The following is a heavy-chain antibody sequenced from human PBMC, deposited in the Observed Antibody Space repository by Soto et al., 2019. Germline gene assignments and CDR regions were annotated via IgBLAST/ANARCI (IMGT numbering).Heavy chain of an antibody. Sequence: GGSLRLSCAASGFPFSSYAMTWVRQAPGKGLEWVSGISGSGTITYDADSGKGRFTISRDKSKNTLYLQMNSLRADDTAVYYCAKSLSASPNYFFDSWGQGTLVTVSS. J-gene: IGHJ4*02. D-gene: IGHD1-1*01. CDR1: GFPFSSYA. CDR3: AKSLSASPNYFFDS. V-gene: IGHV3-23*01. CDR2: ISGSGTIT.